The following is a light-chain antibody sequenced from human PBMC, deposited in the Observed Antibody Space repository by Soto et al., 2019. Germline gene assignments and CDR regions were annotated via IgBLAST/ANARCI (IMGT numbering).Light chain of an antibody. V-gene: IGLV2-8*01. CDR3: TSYAGSNNFFYV. Sequence: QSALTQPPSASGSPGQSGTISCTGTSSDVGGYNYVSWYQQHPGKAPKLMIYEVSKRPSGVPDRFSGSKSGNTASLTVSGLQADDEADYYCTSYAGSNNFFYVFGTRTKLTVL. J-gene: IGLJ1*01. CDR1: SSDVGGYNY. CDR2: EVS.